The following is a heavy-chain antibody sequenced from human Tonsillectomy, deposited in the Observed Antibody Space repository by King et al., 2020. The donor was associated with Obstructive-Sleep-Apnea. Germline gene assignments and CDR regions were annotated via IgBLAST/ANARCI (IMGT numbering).Heavy chain of an antibody. CDR2: VNACNGNT. CDR3: ARDSRGSSWDY. Sequence: QLVQSGAEVKKPGASVKVSCKASGYTFTNYAMHWVCQAPGQRLEWMGWVNACNGNTKYSQKFQGRVTITRDTSASTAYMELSSLRSEDTTVYYCARDSRGSSWDYWGQGTLVTVSS. J-gene: IGHJ4*02. CDR1: GYTFTNYA. D-gene: IGHD6-13*01. V-gene: IGHV1-3*01.